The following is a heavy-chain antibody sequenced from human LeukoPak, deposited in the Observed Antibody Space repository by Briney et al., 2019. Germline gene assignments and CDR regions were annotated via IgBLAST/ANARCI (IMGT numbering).Heavy chain of an antibody. Sequence: ASVKVSCKASGYTFTSYDINWVRQATGQGLEWMGWMNPNSGNTGYAQKFQGRVTMTRNTSISTAYMELSSLRSEDTAVYYCARSARVYCSSTRCPGGYWGQGTLVTVSS. D-gene: IGHD2-2*01. CDR3: ARSARVYCSSTRCPGGY. V-gene: IGHV1-8*01. CDR2: MNPNSGNT. CDR1: GYTFTSYD. J-gene: IGHJ4*02.